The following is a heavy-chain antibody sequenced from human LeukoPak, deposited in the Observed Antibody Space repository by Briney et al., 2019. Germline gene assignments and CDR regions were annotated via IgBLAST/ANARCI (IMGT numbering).Heavy chain of an antibody. CDR2: MNPKNGDT. V-gene: IGHV1-2*02. CDR3: ARAGTVMLLDY. CDR1: VYTFIDYY. D-gene: IGHD3-16*01. J-gene: IGHJ4*02. Sequence: ASVTVSCKASVYTFIDYYLHWVRQAPGQGLDWMGWMNPKNGDTNYAQKFQGRVSMTRDTSITTAYMELTSLRSDDTAVYFCARAGTVMLLDYWGQETLVTVSS.